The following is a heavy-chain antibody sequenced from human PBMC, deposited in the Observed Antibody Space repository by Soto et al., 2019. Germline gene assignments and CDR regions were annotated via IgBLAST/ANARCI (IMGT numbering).Heavy chain of an antibody. CDR2: VYQSGST. Sequence: MSLICAAFPSSLNIDYYWVWIRRPPETGLEWIGSVYQSGSTYYNPSLKSRVPIPVATSKKQFSLKVRSVTAADTARYYCAVGYCGTDTCSRDYFDHWGQGTLVTLSS. CDR3: AVGYCGTDTCSRDYFDH. D-gene: IGHD2-2*01. J-gene: IGHJ1*01. CDR1: PSSLNIDYY. V-gene: IGHV4-38-2*01.